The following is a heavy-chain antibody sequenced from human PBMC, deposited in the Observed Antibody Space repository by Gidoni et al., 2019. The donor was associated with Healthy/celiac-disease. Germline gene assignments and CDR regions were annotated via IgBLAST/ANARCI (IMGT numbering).Heavy chain of an antibody. CDR3: ATAIVVVPAADYYYYYGMDV. D-gene: IGHD2-2*01. CDR1: GYTLTELS. V-gene: IGHV1-24*01. CDR2: FDPEDGET. J-gene: IGHJ6*02. Sequence: QVQLVQSGAEEKKPGASVKVSCKVSGYTLTELSLHWVRQAPGKGLEWMGGFDPEDGETIYAQKFQGRVTMTEDTSTDTAYMELSSLRSEDTAVYYCATAIVVVPAADYYYYYGMDVWGQGTTVTVSS.